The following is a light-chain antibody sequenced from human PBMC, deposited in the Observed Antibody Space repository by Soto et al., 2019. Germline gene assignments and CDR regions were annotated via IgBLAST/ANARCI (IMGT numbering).Light chain of an antibody. Sequence: EIVLTQSPGTLSLSPGERATLSCRASQSVSSSYLAWYQQKPGQAPRLLIYGASSRATGIPDGLSGSGSGTDFTITISRLEPEDFAVYYCQQYGSSPRTFGQGTKVEIK. CDR1: QSVSSSY. CDR3: QQYGSSPRT. J-gene: IGKJ1*01. CDR2: GAS. V-gene: IGKV3-20*01.